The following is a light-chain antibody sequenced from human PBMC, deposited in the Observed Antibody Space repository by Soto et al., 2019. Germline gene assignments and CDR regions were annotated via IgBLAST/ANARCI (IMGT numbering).Light chain of an antibody. V-gene: IGKV3-20*01. Sequence: EIVLTQSPGTLSLSQGERATLSCRASQSVSSSYLAWYQQKHGQAPRLLIYAASTRATGIPDRFSGSGSGTDFTLTISSLEPEDFAVYYFQQYDNSLYTFGQGTKLEIK. CDR3: QQYDNSLYT. CDR2: AAS. J-gene: IGKJ2*01. CDR1: QSVSSSY.